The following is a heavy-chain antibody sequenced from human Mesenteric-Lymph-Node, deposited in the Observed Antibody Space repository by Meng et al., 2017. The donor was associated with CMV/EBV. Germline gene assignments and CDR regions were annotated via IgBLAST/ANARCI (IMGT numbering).Heavy chain of an antibody. CDR3: ARGPMATIAPFDY. J-gene: IGHJ4*02. D-gene: IGHD5-24*01. Sequence: GESLKISCAASGFTFSDYYMSWIRQAPGKGLEWVSYISSSGSTIYYADSVKGRFTISRDNAKNSLYLQMNSLRAEDTAVYYCARGPMATIAPFDYWGQGTLVTVSS. CDR1: GFTFSDYY. V-gene: IGHV3-11*04. CDR2: ISSSGSTI.